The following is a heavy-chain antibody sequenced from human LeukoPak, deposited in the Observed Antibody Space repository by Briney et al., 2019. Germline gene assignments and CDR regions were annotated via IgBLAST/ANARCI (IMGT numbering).Heavy chain of an antibody. CDR1: GYTFTSYY. CDR2: INPSGGST. CDR3: ARGRSSGVTTVTSHLGLDP. V-gene: IGHV1-46*01. J-gene: IGHJ5*02. D-gene: IGHD4-11*01. Sequence: ASVKVSRKTSGYTFTSYYMHWVRQAPGQGFEWMGIINPSGGSTNYAQKFQGRVTMTRDMSTSTVYMELSSLRSEDTAIYYCARGRSSGVTTVTSHLGLDPWGQGTLVTVSS.